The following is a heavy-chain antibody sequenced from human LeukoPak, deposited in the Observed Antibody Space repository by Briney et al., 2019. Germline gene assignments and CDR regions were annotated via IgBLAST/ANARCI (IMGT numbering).Heavy chain of an antibody. CDR2: IIPIFGTA. CDR1: GGTFSSYA. D-gene: IGHD5-12*01. Sequence: SVTVSCKASGGTFSSYAISWVRQAPGQGIEWMGGIIPIFGTANYAQKFQGRVTITADESTSTAYMELSSLRSEDTAVYYCARDYLVVATITETYYYYYGMDVWGKGTTVTVSS. V-gene: IGHV1-69*01. CDR3: ARDYLVVATITETYYYYYGMDV. J-gene: IGHJ6*04.